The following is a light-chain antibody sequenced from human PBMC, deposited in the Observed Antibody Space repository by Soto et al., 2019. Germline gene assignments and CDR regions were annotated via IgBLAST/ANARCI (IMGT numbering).Light chain of an antibody. CDR3: SSFTTSSTWV. Sequence: QSALTQPASVSGSPGQSITISCTGTSSDIGGYDYVSWFQQHPGTAPKLLIYEVIKRPSGVSTRFSGSKSGNTASLTISGLQAEDEDDFYCSSFTTSSTWVFGGGTKLTVL. CDR2: EVI. V-gene: IGLV2-14*01. J-gene: IGLJ3*02. CDR1: SSDIGGYDY.